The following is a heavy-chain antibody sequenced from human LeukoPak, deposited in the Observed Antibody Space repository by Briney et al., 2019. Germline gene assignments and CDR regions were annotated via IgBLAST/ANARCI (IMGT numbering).Heavy chain of an antibody. D-gene: IGHD5-12*01. CDR1: GGSISSGSYY. CDR2: IYTSGST. J-gene: IGHJ4*02. V-gene: IGHV4-61*02. CDR3: ALGGLRLDYFDY. Sequence: SETLSLTCTVSGGSISSGSYYWSWIRQPAGKGLEWIGRIYTSGSTNYNPSLKSRVTISVDTSKNQFSLKLGSVAAADTAVYFCALGGLRLDYFDYWGQGTMVTVSS.